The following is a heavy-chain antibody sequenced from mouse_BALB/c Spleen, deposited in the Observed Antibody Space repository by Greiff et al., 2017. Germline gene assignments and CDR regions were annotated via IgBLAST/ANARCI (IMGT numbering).Heavy chain of an antibody. V-gene: IGHV5-6*01. CDR3: ARLYYGTFAWFAD. CDR1: GYTFSSYG. Sequence: DVLLVEPGGELVKPGGSLKLSCAASGYTFSSYGMSWVRQTPDQGLEWVETISSGGSYTYYPDSVKGLFTISRDNATNTPYLQLSRLTSEDTAMYYCARLYYGTFAWFADWGAGTLVTVSA. J-gene: IGHJ3*01. D-gene: IGHD2-1*01. CDR2: ISSGGSYT.